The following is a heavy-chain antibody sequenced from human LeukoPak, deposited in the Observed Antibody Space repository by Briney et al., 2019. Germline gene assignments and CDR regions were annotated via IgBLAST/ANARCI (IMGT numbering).Heavy chain of an antibody. J-gene: IGHJ4*02. D-gene: IGHD4-23*01. CDR3: ARERPLDTVVSQDF. CDR2: IYHTGNT. Sequence: SQTLSLTCTVSGASISSGGYFWSWIRQPPGKGLEWIGYIYHTGNTYYNPSLESRVTMSVDKSKNQFSLSLASVTVADTAVYYCARERPLDTVVSQDFWGQGTLVIVSS. CDR1: GASISSGGYF. V-gene: IGHV4-30-2*01.